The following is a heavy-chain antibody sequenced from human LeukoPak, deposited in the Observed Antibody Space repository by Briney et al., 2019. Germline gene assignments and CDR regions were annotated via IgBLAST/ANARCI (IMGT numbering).Heavy chain of an antibody. J-gene: IGHJ6*02. V-gene: IGHV4-31*03. CDR2: IYYSGST. CDR3: ARGPRAPTVYYYYGMDV. CDR1: GGSISSGGYY. Sequence: SQTLSLTCTVSGGSISSGGYYWSWIRQHPGKGLEWIGYIYYSGSTYYNPSLKSRVTISVDTSKNQFSLKLSSVTAADTAVYYCARGPRAPTVYYYYGMDVWGQGTTVTVSS.